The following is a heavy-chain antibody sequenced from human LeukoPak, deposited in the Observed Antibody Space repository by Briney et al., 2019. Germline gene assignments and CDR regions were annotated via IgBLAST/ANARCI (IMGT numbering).Heavy chain of an antibody. CDR2: IYSGGGA. CDR1: GFTFTSNY. CDR3: GRVFPPNWFDP. J-gene: IGHJ5*02. Sequence: GGSLRLSCAASGFTFTSNYMSWVRQAPGKGLEWVSVIYSGGGAYYADSVKGRFTISRDNSRNTLFLQMNSLRAEDTAMYYGGRVFPPNWFDPWGQGTLVTVSS. V-gene: IGHV3-66*01. D-gene: IGHD3-10*02.